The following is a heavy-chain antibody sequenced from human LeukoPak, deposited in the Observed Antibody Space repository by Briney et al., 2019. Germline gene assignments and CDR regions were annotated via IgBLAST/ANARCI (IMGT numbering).Heavy chain of an antibody. D-gene: IGHD3-10*02. Sequence: GGSLRLSCAASGFIFRSSWMHWVRQAPGKGLVWVSRINSDGSSATYADSVKGRSTISRDNAKNTLYLQMNSLRAEDTAVYYCARDPAYYVPDYWGQGTLVTVSS. CDR3: ARDPAYYVPDY. J-gene: IGHJ4*02. V-gene: IGHV3-74*01. CDR2: INSDGSSA. CDR1: GFIFRSSW.